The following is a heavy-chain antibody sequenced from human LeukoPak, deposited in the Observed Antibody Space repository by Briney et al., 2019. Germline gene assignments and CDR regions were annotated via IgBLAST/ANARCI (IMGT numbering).Heavy chain of an antibody. CDR2: IRGGSDFV. V-gene: IGHV3-21*01. Sequence: GGSLRLSCAASGFTFRDYSVTWVRQAPGKGLEWVSSIRGGSDFVYHADSVKGRFTVSRDNAKNSLYLQMNSLRAEDTAVYYCARDHAGIVLPAAVGAHWGQGTLVTVSS. CDR1: GFTFRDYS. CDR3: ARDHAGIVLPAAVGAH. D-gene: IGHD2-2*01. J-gene: IGHJ4*02.